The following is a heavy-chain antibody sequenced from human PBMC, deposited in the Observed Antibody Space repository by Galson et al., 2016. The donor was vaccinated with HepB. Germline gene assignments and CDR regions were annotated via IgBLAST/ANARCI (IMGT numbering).Heavy chain of an antibody. CDR1: GFTFTQHP. V-gene: IGHV3-15*07. D-gene: IGHD3-10*01. CDR3: TTEGLWFGDFFDY. J-gene: IGHJ4*02. CDR2: IKSKIDGGTT. Sequence: SLRLSCAASGFTFTQHPIHWVRQAPGKGLEWVGRIKSKIDGGTTDYAAPVKGRFTISRDDSKNTLYLLMNSLRSEDTAVYFCTTEGLWFGDFFDYWGQGTLVTVSS.